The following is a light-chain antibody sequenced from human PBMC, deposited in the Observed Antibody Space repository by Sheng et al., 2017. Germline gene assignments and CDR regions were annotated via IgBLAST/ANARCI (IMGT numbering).Light chain of an antibody. V-gene: IGLV2-14*02. CDR2: EDT. CDR1: SSDVGRYNL. Sequence: QSALTQPASVSGSPGQSITISCTGTSSDVGRYNLVSWYQQHPGKAPKLMIYEDTKRPSGVSDRFSGSKSGNTASLTISGLQAEDEADYYCSSYTRSNTIVFGGGTKLTVL. CDR3: SSYTRSNTIV. J-gene: IGLJ2*01.